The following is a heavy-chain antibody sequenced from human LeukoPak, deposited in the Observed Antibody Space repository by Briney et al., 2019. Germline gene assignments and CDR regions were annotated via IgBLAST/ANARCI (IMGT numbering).Heavy chain of an antibody. D-gene: IGHD6-13*01. CDR2: INWHSGRT. CDR1: AFIFDDYA. CDR3: AKDQTSGIAGPFDS. V-gene: IGHV3-9*01. J-gene: IGHJ5*01. Sequence: DRSLRLSCAASAFIFDDYAMHWVRQAPGKGLEWVSGINWHSGRTVYADSVKGRFTISRDNAKNALYLQMNSLRTEDTAFYYCAKDQTSGIAGPFDSWGQGTLVTVSS.